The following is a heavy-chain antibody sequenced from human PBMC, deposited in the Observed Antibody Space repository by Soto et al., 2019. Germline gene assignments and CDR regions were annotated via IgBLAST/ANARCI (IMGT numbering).Heavy chain of an antibody. CDR1: GFTFSSYA. CDR3: ARDGSYYDVLTEHYLGV. V-gene: IGHV3-30*04. Sequence: QVQLVESGGGVVQPGRSLRLSCAASGFTFSSYAMHWVRQAPGKGLEWVAVISDDGTNKDYADSVKGRFTISRDKSKSTLALQMDSLRPEDTAVYYCARDGSYYDVLTEHYLGVWGQGTLVSVSA. D-gene: IGHD3-9*01. CDR2: ISDDGTNK. J-gene: IGHJ4*02.